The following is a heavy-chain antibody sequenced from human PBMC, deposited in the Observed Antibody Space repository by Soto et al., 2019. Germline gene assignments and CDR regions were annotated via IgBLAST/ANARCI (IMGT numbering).Heavy chain of an antibody. D-gene: IGHD3-9*01. J-gene: IGHJ4*02. CDR2: IYTSGST. CDR1: GGSISSYY. Sequence: SETLSLTCTVSGGSISSYYWSWIRQPAGKGLEWIGRIYTSGSTNYNPSLKSRVTMSVDTSKNQFSLKLSSVTAADTAVYYCARSPTPTYYDILTAYYEGHYYFDYWGQGTLVTVSS. V-gene: IGHV4-4*07. CDR3: ARSPTPTYYDILTAYYEGHYYFDY.